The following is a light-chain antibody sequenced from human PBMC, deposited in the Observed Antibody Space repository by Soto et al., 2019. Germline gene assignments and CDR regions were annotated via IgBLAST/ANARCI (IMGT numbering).Light chain of an antibody. J-gene: IGKJ2*01. CDR3: QQYGSSPLT. CDR2: GAS. Sequence: EIVLTQSPGTLSLSPGERATLSCRASQSVSSSYLAWYQQKPGQAPRLLIYGASSRATGIPDRFSGSGSGTYLTLTISRLEPEDFAVYYCQQYGSSPLTFGQGTKLEIK. V-gene: IGKV3-20*01. CDR1: QSVSSSY.